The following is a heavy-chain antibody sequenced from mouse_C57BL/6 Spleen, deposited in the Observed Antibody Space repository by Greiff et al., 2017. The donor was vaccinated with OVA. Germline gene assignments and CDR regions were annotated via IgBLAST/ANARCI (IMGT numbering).Heavy chain of an antibody. D-gene: IGHD1-2*01. CDR1: GYTFTSYW. J-gene: IGHJ3*01. CDR3: ARSNYDGRLFAY. CDR2: IDPSDSYT. V-gene: IGHV1-69*01. Sequence: QVQLQQPGAELVMPGASVKLSCKASGYTFTSYWMHWVKQRPGQGLEWIGEIDPSDSYTNYNQKFKGKSTLTVDKSSSTAYMQLSSLTSEDSAVYDCARSNYDGRLFAYWGQGTLVTVSA.